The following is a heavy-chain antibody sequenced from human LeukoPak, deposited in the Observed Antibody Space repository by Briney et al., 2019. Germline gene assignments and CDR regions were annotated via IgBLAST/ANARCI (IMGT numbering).Heavy chain of an antibody. Sequence: GGSLRLSCAASGFTFSSYAMSWVRQAPGKGLEWVSTISGSGDTTYYADSVKGRFTISRDNSKNTLYLQINSLRGEDAAVYYCANPQSRGYDYLDYWGQGTLVTVSS. CDR3: ANPQSRGYDYLDY. D-gene: IGHD5-12*01. CDR2: ISGSGDTT. V-gene: IGHV3-23*01. CDR1: GFTFSSYA. J-gene: IGHJ4*02.